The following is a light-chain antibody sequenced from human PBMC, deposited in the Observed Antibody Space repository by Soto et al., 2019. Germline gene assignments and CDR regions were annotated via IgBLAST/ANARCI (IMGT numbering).Light chain of an antibody. V-gene: IGLV2-14*01. CDR2: EVS. CDR1: SSDVGGYKY. Sequence: QSALTQPASVSGSPGQSITISCTGTSSDVGGYKYVSWYQHHPGKAPKLMIYEVSNRPSGVSNRFSGSKSGNTASLTISGLQAEDEADYYCSSYTSSSTVVFGGGTKLT. J-gene: IGLJ2*01. CDR3: SSYTSSSTVV.